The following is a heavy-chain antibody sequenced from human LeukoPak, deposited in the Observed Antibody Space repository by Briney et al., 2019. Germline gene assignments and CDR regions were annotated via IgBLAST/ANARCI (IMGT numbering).Heavy chain of an antibody. Sequence: GRSLRLSCAASGFSFNSYGMQWVRQAPGKGLVGVTVIWYDGTNKYYADSVKGRLTISRDNSKNTLYLQMNSLRAEDTAVYYCARDQRGFSYSKYYFDYWGQGTLVTVSS. CDR3: ARDQRGFSYSKYYFDY. CDR2: IWYDGTNK. J-gene: IGHJ4*02. CDR1: GFSFNSYG. V-gene: IGHV3-33*01. D-gene: IGHD5-18*01.